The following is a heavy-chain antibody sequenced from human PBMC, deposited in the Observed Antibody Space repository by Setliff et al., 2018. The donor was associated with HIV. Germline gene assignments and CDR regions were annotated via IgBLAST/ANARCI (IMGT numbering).Heavy chain of an antibody. V-gene: IGHV4-39*07. CDR3: ARQEDNFWSGYPNWFDP. Sequence: SETLSLTCTVSGGSISSSTAYWGWIRQPPGKGLEWIGSIYLSGNTYYNPSLKSRVTISLDTSKNQFSLRLNSVTAADTAVYYCARQEDNFWSGYPNWFDPWGQGTLVTVLL. CDR2: IYLSGNT. D-gene: IGHD3-3*01. CDR1: GGSISSSTAY. J-gene: IGHJ5*02.